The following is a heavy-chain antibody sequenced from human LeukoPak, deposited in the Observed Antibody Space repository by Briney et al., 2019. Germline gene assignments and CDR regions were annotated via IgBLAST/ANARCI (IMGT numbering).Heavy chain of an antibody. Sequence: SETLSLTCTVSGRPVSSGSYYWRWIRQPPGKGLEWNGYIYYSGCTNYNPSLKSRVTISVGTSKNQFSLKRSSVTAADTAVYYCARLRYCSSTSCYWFDPWGQGTLVTVSS. D-gene: IGHD2-2*01. V-gene: IGHV4-61*01. CDR1: GRPVSSGSYY. J-gene: IGHJ5*02. CDR3: ARLRYCSSTSCYWFDP. CDR2: IYYSGCT.